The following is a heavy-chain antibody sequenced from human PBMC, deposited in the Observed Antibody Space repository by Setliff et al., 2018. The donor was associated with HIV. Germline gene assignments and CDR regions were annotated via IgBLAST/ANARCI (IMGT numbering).Heavy chain of an antibody. Sequence: PSETLSLTCTVSGDSISNGLHWGWIRQPPGTGLEWIGTISDSGDAHYSPSLKSRVTISVDTSKNQFSLKLSSVTAADTAVYYCARVGTVYFQHWGQGTLVTVSS. V-gene: IGHV4-38-2*02. CDR1: GDSISNGLH. J-gene: IGHJ1*01. D-gene: IGHD4-17*01. CDR3: ARVGTVYFQH. CDR2: ISDSGDA.